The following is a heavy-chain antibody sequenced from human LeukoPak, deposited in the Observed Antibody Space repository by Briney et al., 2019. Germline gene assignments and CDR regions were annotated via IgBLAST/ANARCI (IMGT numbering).Heavy chain of an antibody. CDR3: ANAPGGDYTDY. J-gene: IGHJ4*02. D-gene: IGHD4-17*01. CDR1: GFTFSSYA. CDR2: IGGSGGST. V-gene: IGHV3-23*01. Sequence: GGSLRLSCAASGFTFSSYAMSWVRQAPGKGLEWVSAIGGSGGSTYYADSVKGRFTISRDNSKNTLYLQMNSLRAEDTAVYYCANAPGGDYTDYWGQGTLVTVSS.